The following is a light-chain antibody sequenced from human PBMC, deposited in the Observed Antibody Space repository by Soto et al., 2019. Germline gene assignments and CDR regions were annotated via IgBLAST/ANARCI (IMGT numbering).Light chain of an antibody. CDR1: QSIRTI. J-gene: IGKJ4*01. CDR3: QQYNDWPPLT. V-gene: IGKV3-15*01. Sequence: EIMMTQSPATVSVSPGERATLSCRASQSIRTIVAWYQQKPGQALRLLIYDASTRATGLSSRFSGSGSGTEFTLTISSLQSEDVAIYYCQQYNDWPPLTFGGGTRLEI. CDR2: DAS.